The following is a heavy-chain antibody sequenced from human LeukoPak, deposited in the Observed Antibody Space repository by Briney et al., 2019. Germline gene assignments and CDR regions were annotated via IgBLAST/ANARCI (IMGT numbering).Heavy chain of an antibody. CDR3: ARDSDCSGGSCYSDY. Sequence: SVKVSCKASGGTFSTYAITWVRQAPGQGLEWMGRIIPICGIVNYAQKFQGRVTITADKSTSTAYMELSSLRSEDTAVYYCARDSDCSGGSCYSDYXXQGTLVTVSS. V-gene: IGHV1-69*04. CDR1: GGTFSTYA. J-gene: IGHJ4*02. CDR2: IIPICGIV. D-gene: IGHD2-15*01.